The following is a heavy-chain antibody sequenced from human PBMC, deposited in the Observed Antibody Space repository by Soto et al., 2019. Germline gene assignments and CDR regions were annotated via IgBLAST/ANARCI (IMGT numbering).Heavy chain of an antibody. CDR1: GYTFTSYG. J-gene: IGHJ3*02. CDR3: ARERDYYDSSGQRDAFDI. V-gene: IGHV1-18*01. CDR2: ISAYNGNT. Sequence: ASVKVSCKASGYTFTSYGISWVRQAPGQGLEWMGWISAYNGNTNYAQKLQGRVTMTTDTSTSTAYMELRSLRSDDTAVYYCARERDYYDSSGQRDAFDIWGQGTMVTVSS. D-gene: IGHD3-22*01.